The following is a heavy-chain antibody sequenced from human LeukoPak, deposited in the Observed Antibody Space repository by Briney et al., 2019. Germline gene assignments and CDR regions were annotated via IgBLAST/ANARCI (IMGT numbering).Heavy chain of an antibody. V-gene: IGHV1-18*01. J-gene: IGHJ3*02. CDR2: INPNSGGT. CDR1: GYTFTSYG. D-gene: IGHD3-22*01. Sequence: ASVKVSCKASGYTFTSYGISWVRQAPGQGLEWMGWINPNSGGTNYAQKLQGRVTMTTDTSTSTAYMELRSLRSDDTAVYYCARHGGGYYEGAFDIWGQGTMVTVSS. CDR3: ARHGGGYYEGAFDI.